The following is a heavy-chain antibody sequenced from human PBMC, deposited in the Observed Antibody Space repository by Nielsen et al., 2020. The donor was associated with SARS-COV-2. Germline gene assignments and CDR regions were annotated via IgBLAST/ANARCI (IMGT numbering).Heavy chain of an antibody. CDR3: AVDSSSSESYFDL. D-gene: IGHD6-6*01. V-gene: IGHV4-39*01. Sequence: SETLSLTCTVSGGSISSSSYYWGWIRQPPGKGLEWIGSIYYSGSTYYNPSLKSRVTISVDTSKNQFSLKLSSVTAADTAVYYCAVDSSSSESYFDLWGRGTLVTVSS. CDR1: GGSISSSSYY. CDR2: IYYSGST. J-gene: IGHJ2*01.